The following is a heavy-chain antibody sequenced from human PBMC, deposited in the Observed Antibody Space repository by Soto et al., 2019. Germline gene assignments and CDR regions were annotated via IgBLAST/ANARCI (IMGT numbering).Heavy chain of an antibody. CDR3: ARSFASTTFFYYR. J-gene: IGHJ5*02. CDR1: GFSLSSVRMG. V-gene: IGHV2-26*01. D-gene: IGHD3-3*01. CDR2: IFSNDEK. Sequence: QVTLKESGPVLVNPTETLTLTCTVSGFSLSSVRMGVSWIRQPPGKALEWLAHIFSNDEKSYNTSLQSRITISKATSRRQVVVTLTNMDPGDTATYCRARSFASTTFFYYRWGPATLVTVSS.